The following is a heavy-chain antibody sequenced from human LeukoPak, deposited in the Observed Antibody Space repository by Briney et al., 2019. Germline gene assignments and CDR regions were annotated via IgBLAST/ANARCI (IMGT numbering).Heavy chain of an antibody. CDR1: GGSISSSSYY. CDR3: ARDLGYCSSTSCRYFDC. D-gene: IGHD2-2*01. Sequence: PSETLSLTCTVSGGSISSSSYYWGWIRQPRGKGLEWIGSIYYSGGTYYSPSLKSRVTISVDTSKNQFSLKLSSVTAADTAVYYCARDLGYCSSTSCRYFDCWGQGTLVTVSS. CDR2: IYYSGGT. J-gene: IGHJ4*02. V-gene: IGHV4-39*07.